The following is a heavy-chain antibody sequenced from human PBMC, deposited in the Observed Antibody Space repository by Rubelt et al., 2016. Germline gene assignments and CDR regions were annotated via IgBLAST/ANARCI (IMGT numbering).Heavy chain of an antibody. CDR2: IYWDDDK. V-gene: IGHV2-5*02. D-gene: IGHD1-26*01. Sequence: QITLKESGLTLVKPTQTLTLTCTFSGFSLSSTGVGVGWIRQPPGKALEWLALIYWDDDKRYSLSLNNRLTIIKDTSKNQVVLSVTNMVPVDTGAYYCALMGSPTRGFDYWGQGTLGTVSS. CDR1: GFSLSSTGVG. CDR3: ALMGSPTRGFDY. J-gene: IGHJ4*02.